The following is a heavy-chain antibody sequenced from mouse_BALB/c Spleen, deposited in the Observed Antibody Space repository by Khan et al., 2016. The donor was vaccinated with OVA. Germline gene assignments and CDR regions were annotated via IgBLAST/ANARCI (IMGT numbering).Heavy chain of an antibody. CDR2: INYSASP. CDR3: VRGRSY. J-gene: IGHJ3*01. CDR1: DYSITSDYA. Sequence: EVQLQESGPGLVKPSQSLSLTCTVTDYSITSDYAWNWIRQFPGNRLEWMGYINYSASPSKQPSLKSRMSISRDTSKNQIFLQLNSVTTDDTATYYCVRGRSYWGQGTLVTVSA. V-gene: IGHV3-2*02.